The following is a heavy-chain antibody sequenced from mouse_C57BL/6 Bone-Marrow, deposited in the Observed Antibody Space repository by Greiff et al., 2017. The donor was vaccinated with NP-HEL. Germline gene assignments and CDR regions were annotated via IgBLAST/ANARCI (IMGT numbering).Heavy chain of an antibody. J-gene: IGHJ3*01. Sequence: QVQLQQSGAELVKPGASVKISCKASGYAFSSYWMNWVKQRPGQGLEWIGQIYPGDGDTNYNGKFKGKATLTADKSSSTAYMQLSSLTSEDSAVDFCASGDGYYGAWFAYWGQGTLVTVSA. CDR3: ASGDGYYGAWFAY. D-gene: IGHD2-3*01. CDR2: IYPGDGDT. V-gene: IGHV1-80*01. CDR1: GYAFSSYW.